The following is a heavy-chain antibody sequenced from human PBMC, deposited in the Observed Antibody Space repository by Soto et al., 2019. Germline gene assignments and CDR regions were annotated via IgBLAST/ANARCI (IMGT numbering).Heavy chain of an antibody. CDR1: GGTFNNLA. CDR3: ARGGRMGNSDFDL. V-gene: IGHV1-69*01. CDR2: IIPMFGST. D-gene: IGHD4-4*01. Sequence: QVQLVQSGAEVKKPGSSVKLSCNAAGGTFNNLAVSWVRQAPGQGLEWMGEIIPMFGSTNYAQRFQGRVTITADESRSIAYMYLSSLRSDYTAVYYCARGGRMGNSDFDLWGRGTLVTVSS. J-gene: IGHJ2*01.